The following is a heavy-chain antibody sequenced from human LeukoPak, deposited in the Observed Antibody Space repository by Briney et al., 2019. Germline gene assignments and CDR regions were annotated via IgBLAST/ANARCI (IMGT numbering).Heavy chain of an antibody. CDR3: ASSRPGHGSGSS. V-gene: IGHV4-61*02. CDR1: GGSISSGSYY. J-gene: IGHJ5*02. CDR2: IYTSGST. Sequence: KSSETLSLTCTVSGGSISSGSYYWSWIRQPAGKGLEWIGRIYTSGSTNYNPSLKSRVTISVDTSKNQFSLKLSSVTAADTAVYYCASSRPGHGSGSSWGQGTLVTVPS. D-gene: IGHD3-10*01.